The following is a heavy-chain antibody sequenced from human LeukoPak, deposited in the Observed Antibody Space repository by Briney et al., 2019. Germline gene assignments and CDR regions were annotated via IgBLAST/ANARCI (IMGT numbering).Heavy chain of an antibody. CDR1: GFTFAVYA. D-gene: IGHD3-22*01. Sequence: PGGSLRLSCTVSGFTFAVYAMSWVRQAPGGGLGWVGFIRSKTYGRTNEYAAAVKGRFTISRDDSKSIAYLQMNSLKTEDTAVYYCTSEAQYYYDRSGYSSSDYWGQGALVTVSS. CDR2: IRSKTYGRTN. CDR3: TSEAQYYYDRSGYSSSDY. V-gene: IGHV3-49*04. J-gene: IGHJ4*02.